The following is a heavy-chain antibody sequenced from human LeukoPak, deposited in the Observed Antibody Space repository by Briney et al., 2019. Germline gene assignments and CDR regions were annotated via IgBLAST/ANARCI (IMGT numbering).Heavy chain of an antibody. V-gene: IGHV4-34*01. CDR1: GGSFSGYY. CDR3: ARGEITDY. J-gene: IGHJ4*02. Sequence: SETLSLTCAVYGGSFSGYYWSWIRQPQGKGLEWIGEINHSGSTNYNPSLKSRVTISVDTSKNQFSLKLSSVTAADTAVYYCARGEITDYWGQGTLVTVSS. D-gene: IGHD5-24*01. CDR2: INHSGST.